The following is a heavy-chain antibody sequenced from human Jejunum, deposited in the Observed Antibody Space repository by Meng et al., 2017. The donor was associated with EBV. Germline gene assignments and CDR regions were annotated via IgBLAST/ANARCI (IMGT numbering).Heavy chain of an antibody. CDR1: GFTFSTYW. J-gene: IGHJ4*02. CDR3: SRDLAGPYDD. CDR2: INENGRTT. Sequence: VRPVGALVSLGWFLRLSLAASGFTFSTYWMHWVRQAPGKGLVWISRINENGRTTTYADSVKGRFTISRDNTKNTLYLQMNNLRAEDTAVYFCSRDLAGPYDDWGQGTLVTVSS. V-gene: IGHV3-74*01.